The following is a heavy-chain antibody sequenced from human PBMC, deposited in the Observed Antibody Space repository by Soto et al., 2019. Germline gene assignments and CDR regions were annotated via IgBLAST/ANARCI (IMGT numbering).Heavy chain of an antibody. CDR2: IYPGDSDT. V-gene: IGHV5-51*01. CDR3: ARVVATMMPPNWFDP. J-gene: IGHJ5*02. Sequence: PGESLKISCKGSGYSFTSYWIGWVRQMPGKGLEWMGIIYPGDSDTRYSPSFQGQVTISADKSISTAYLQWSSLKASDTAMYYCARVVATMMPPNWFDPWGQGTLVTVSS. D-gene: IGHD5-12*01. CDR1: GYSFTSYW.